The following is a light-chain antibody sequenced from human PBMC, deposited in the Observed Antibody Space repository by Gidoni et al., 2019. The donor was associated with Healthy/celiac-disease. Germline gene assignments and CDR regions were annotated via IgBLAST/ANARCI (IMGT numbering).Light chain of an antibody. CDR2: SNN. Sequence: QSVLTQPPSASGTPGQRVTISCSGSRSNIGSNTVNWYHQLPGTAPKLLIYSNNQRPSGVPDRFSGSKSGTSASLAISGLQSEDEADYYCAAWDDSLNGYVVFGGGTKLTVL. J-gene: IGLJ2*01. CDR1: RSNIGSNT. V-gene: IGLV1-44*01. CDR3: AAWDDSLNGYVV.